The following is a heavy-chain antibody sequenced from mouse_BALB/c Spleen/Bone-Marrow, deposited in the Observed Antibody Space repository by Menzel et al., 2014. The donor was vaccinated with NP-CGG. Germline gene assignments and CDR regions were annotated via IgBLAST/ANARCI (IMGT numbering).Heavy chain of an antibody. J-gene: IGHJ1*01. D-gene: IGHD2-2*01. V-gene: IGHV1S82*01. Sequence: QVQLQQSGAELVRPGASVKLSCRASDYSFTSYWVNWVKQRPGQGLEWIGMIHPSDSETRLNQKFKDKATLTVDKSSSTAYIQLSSPTSEDSAVYYCARGGYDGWYFDVWDAGTTVTVSS. CDR1: DYSFTSYW. CDR3: ARGGYDGWYFDV. CDR2: IHPSDSET.